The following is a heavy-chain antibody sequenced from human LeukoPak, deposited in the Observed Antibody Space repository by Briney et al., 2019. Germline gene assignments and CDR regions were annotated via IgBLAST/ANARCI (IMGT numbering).Heavy chain of an antibody. CDR1: RFIFSSYG. CDR3: AKDHSGSYYPNWFDP. J-gene: IGHJ5*02. CDR2: ISYDESNK. V-gene: IGHV3-30*18. Sequence: PGGSLRLSCAAYRFIFSSYGMHWVRQAPGKGLEWVAVISYDESNKYYADSVKGRLTISRDNSKNTLYLQMNSLRAEDTAVYYCAKDHSGSYYPNWFDPWGQGTRVTVSS. D-gene: IGHD3-10*01.